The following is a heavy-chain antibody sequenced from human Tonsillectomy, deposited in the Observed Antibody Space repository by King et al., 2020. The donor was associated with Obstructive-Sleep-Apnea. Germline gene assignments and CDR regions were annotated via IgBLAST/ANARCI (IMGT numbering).Heavy chain of an antibody. CDR3: AKGSYFRLEIDY. V-gene: IGHV3-23*04. D-gene: IGHD3-10*01. Sequence: VQLVESGGGLVQPGGSLRLSCAASGFTFSSYSMSWVRQAPGKGREWVSAIIVSGGSTYYADTGKGRFTISRDNSKNTLYLQMNSLRAEDTAVYYCAKGSYFRLEIDYWGQGTLVTVSS. J-gene: IGHJ4*02. CDR2: IIVSGGST. CDR1: GFTFSSYS.